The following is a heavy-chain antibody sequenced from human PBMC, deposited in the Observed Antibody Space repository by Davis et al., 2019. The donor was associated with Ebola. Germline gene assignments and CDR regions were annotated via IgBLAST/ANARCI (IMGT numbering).Heavy chain of an antibody. Sequence: PSETLSLTCTVSGGSISRGDYYWSWIRQPPGKGLEWIGYIYYSGSTYYNPSLKSRVTISLDTSKNQFSLKLSSVTAADTAVYYCARATPSHCSSTSCSLYYYYYMDVWGKGTTVTVSS. D-gene: IGHD2-2*01. CDR1: GGSISRGDYY. CDR2: IYYSGST. J-gene: IGHJ6*03. V-gene: IGHV4-30-4*02. CDR3: ARATPSHCSSTSCSLYYYYYMDV.